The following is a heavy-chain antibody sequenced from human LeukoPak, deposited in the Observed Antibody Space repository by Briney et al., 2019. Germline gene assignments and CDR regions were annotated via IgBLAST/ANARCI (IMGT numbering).Heavy chain of an antibody. Sequence: GGSLRLSCTASGFTFGDYAMSWFRQAPGKGLEWVGFIRSKAYGGTTEYAASVKGRFTISRDDSKSIAYLQMNSLKTEDTAVYYCTRVSGEDYGDYVNAFDIWGQGTMVTVSS. V-gene: IGHV3-49*03. CDR3: TRVSGEDYGDYVNAFDI. CDR1: GFTFGDYA. CDR2: IRSKAYGGTT. D-gene: IGHD4-17*01. J-gene: IGHJ3*02.